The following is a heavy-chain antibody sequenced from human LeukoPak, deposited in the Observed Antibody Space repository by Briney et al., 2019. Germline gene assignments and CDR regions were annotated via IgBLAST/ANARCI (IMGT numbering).Heavy chain of an antibody. CDR3: ARTTEDCSSTSCYQYWFDP. CDR2: IHYSGST. D-gene: IGHD2-2*01. J-gene: IGHJ5*02. CDR1: GGSISSYY. Sequence: SETLSLTCTVSGGSISSYYWSWIRQPPGKGLEWIGYIHYSGSTSYNPSLKSRVTISVDTSKDQISLKVRSATAADTAVYYCARTTEDCSSTSCYQYWFDPWGQGTLVTVSS. V-gene: IGHV4-59*01.